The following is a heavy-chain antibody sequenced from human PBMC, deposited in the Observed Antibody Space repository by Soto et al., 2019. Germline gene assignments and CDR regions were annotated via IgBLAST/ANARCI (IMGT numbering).Heavy chain of an antibody. CDR2: IYYSGST. CDR3: ARHSRFGWFGEFFLDY. V-gene: IGHV4-39*01. Sequence: SETLSLTCTVSGGSISSSSYYWGWIRQPPGKGLEWIGSIYYSGSTYYNPSLKSRVTISVDTSKNQFSLKLSSVTAADTAVYYCARHSRFGWFGEFFLDYWGQGIPVTV. CDR1: GGSISSSSYY. J-gene: IGHJ4*02. D-gene: IGHD3-10*01.